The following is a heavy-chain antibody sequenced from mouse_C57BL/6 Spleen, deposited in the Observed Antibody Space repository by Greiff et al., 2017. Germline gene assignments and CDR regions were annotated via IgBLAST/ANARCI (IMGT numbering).Heavy chain of an antibody. V-gene: IGHV2-2*01. CDR2: IWSGGST. CDR3: AREGLHQAWFAY. D-gene: IGHD2-13*01. J-gene: IGHJ3*01. Sequence: QVQLQQSGPGLVQPSQSLSITCTVSGFSLTSYGVHWVRQSPGKGLEWLGVIWSGGSTDYNAAFISRLSISKDKSKSQVFFKMNSLQADDTAIYYCAREGLHQAWFAYWGQGTLVTVSA. CDR1: GFSLTSYG.